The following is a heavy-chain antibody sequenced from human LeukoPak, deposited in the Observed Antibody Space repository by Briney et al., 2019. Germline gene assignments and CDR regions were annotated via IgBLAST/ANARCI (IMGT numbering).Heavy chain of an antibody. Sequence: PSETLSLTCTVSGGSISSYYWSWIRQPPGKGLEWIGYIYYSGSTNYNPSLKSRVTTSVDTSKNQFSLKLSSVTAADTAVYYCARDPGGYYYMDAWGKGTTVTVSS. CDR3: ARDPGGYYYMDA. J-gene: IGHJ6*03. CDR2: IYYSGST. CDR1: GGSISSYY. D-gene: IGHD3-16*01. V-gene: IGHV4-59*01.